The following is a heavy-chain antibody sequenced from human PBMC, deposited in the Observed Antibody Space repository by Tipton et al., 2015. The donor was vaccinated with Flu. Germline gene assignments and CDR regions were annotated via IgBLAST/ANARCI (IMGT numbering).Heavy chain of an antibody. Sequence: SLRLSCAASGFTFDDYTMHWVRQTPGKGLEWVSGISWNSGNIGYADSVKGRFTISRDNAKNSLFLQMSSLRAEDTALYYCAKDFIYDGRGDDAFHIWGQGTMVTVSS. CDR3: AKDFIYDGRGDDAFHI. V-gene: IGHV3-9*01. CDR2: ISWNSGNI. D-gene: IGHD3-16*01. J-gene: IGHJ3*02. CDR1: GFTFDDYT.